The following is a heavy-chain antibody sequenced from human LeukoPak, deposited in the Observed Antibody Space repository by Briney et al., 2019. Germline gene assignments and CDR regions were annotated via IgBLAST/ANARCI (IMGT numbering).Heavy chain of an antibody. V-gene: IGHV1-18*01. CDR3: ARIALRHYGMDV. CDR1: GYTFTSYG. CDR2: ISAYNGNT. D-gene: IGHD2-21*01. Sequence: ASVTVSCKASGYTFTSYGISWVRRAPGQGLEWMGWISAYNGNTNYAQKLQGRVTMTTDTSTSTAYMELRSLRSDDTAVYYCARIALRHYGMDVWGQGTTVTVSS. J-gene: IGHJ6*02.